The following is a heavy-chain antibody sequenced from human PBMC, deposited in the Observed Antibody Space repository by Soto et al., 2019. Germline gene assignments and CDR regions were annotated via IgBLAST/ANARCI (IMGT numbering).Heavy chain of an antibody. Sequence: ASVKVSCKAYGYTFTSYDINWVRQATGQGLEWMGWMNPNSGNTGYAQKFQGRVTMTSNTSISTAYMELSSLRSEDTAVYYCARIHGPSGNYDLDYWGQGTLVTVS. V-gene: IGHV1-8*01. CDR3: ARIHGPSGNYDLDY. CDR2: MNPNSGNT. D-gene: IGHD5-12*01. J-gene: IGHJ4*02. CDR1: GYTFTSYD.